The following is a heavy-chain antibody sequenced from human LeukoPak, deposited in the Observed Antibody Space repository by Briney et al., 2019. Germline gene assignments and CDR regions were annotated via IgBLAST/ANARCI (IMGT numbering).Heavy chain of an antibody. Sequence: PGGSLRLSCAASGFTFSSYAMHWVRQAPGKGLEWVAVISYDGSNKYYAGSVKGRFTISRDNSKNTLYLQMNSLRAEDTAVYYCARGTRYSSGWDYFDYWGQGTLVTVSS. J-gene: IGHJ4*02. CDR2: ISYDGSNK. CDR3: ARGTRYSSGWDYFDY. V-gene: IGHV3-30-3*01. CDR1: GFTFSSYA. D-gene: IGHD6-19*01.